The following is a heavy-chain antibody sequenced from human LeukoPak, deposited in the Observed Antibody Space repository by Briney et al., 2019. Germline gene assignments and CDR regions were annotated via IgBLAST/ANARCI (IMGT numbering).Heavy chain of an antibody. CDR3: TRDPTYYDFWSGPASYYYYYYMDV. D-gene: IGHD3-3*01. CDR1: GFTVSGNY. V-gene: IGHV3-49*04. J-gene: IGHJ6*03. CDR2: IRSKAYGGTT. Sequence: PGGSLRLSCAASGFTVSGNYMSWVRQAPGKGLEWVGFIRSKAYGGTTEYAASVKGRFTISRDDSKSIAYLQMNSLKTEDTAVYYCTRDPTYYDFWSGPASYYYYYYMDVWGKGTTVTVSS.